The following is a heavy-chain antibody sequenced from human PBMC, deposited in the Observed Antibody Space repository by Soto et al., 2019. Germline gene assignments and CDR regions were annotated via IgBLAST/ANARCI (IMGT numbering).Heavy chain of an antibody. V-gene: IGHV4-34*01. CDR2: INHSGST. Sequence: SETLSLTCAVYGGSFSGYYWSWIRQPPGKGLEWIGEINHSGSTNYNPSLKSRVTISVDTSKNQFSLKLSSVTAADTAVYYCARGRGQWPFAEYFQHWGQGTLVTVSS. D-gene: IGHD6-19*01. CDR3: ARGRGQWPFAEYFQH. CDR1: GGSFSGYY. J-gene: IGHJ1*01.